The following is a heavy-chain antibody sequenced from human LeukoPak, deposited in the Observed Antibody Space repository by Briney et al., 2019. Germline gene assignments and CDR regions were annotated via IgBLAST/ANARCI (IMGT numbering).Heavy chain of an antibody. CDR2: ISSSGSTI. CDR3: ARDGAYYDSSGYYYPLYYYYYMDV. V-gene: IGHV3-48*03. Sequence: GGSLRLSCAASGFTFSSYEMNWARQAPGKGLEWVSYISSSGSTIYYADSVKGRFTISRDNAKNSLYLQMNSLRAEDTAVYYCARDGAYYDSSGYYYPLYYYYYMDVWGKGTTVTVSS. J-gene: IGHJ6*03. CDR1: GFTFSSYE. D-gene: IGHD3-22*01.